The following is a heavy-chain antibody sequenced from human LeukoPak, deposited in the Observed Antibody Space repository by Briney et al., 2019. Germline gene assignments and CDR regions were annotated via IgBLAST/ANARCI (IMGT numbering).Heavy chain of an antibody. Sequence: GASVKVSCKTSGFTFIGHHIHWVRQAPGQGLEWMGWINPLGGGTEFAQKFQGRVTMTRATAISTAYMELSRLRSDDTAVYYCARGLIPATFGVIPDFHHWGQGTQVTVSS. CDR3: ARGLIPATFGVIPDFHH. V-gene: IGHV1-2*02. J-gene: IGHJ1*01. CDR2: INPLGGGT. D-gene: IGHD3-3*01. CDR1: GFTFIGHH.